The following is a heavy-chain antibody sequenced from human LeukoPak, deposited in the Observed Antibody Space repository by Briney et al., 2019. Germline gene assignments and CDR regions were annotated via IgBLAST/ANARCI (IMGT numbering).Heavy chain of an antibody. V-gene: IGHV4-59*01. D-gene: IGHD5-12*01. Sequence: SETLSLPCTVSGGSISRYYWRWIRQPPGKGLEWIGYVDHTGSTNFNPPLNGRVSISRDTSKNQFSLKLSSVTAADTAVYYCARVRGYHLESSYDHWGQGTLVPVSS. CDR3: ARVRGYHLESSYDH. J-gene: IGHJ4*02. CDR2: VDHTGST. CDR1: GGSISRYY.